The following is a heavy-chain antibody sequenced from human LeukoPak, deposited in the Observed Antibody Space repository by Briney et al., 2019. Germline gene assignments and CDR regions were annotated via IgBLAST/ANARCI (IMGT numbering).Heavy chain of an antibody. CDR2: IYYSGST. CDR1: GGSISSYY. D-gene: IGHD2-2*01. CDR3: ARRAHDIVVVPAAPASWYFDL. V-gene: IGHV4-59*12. J-gene: IGHJ2*01. Sequence: SETLSLTCTVSGGSISSYYWSWIRQPPGKGLEWIGYIYYSGSTNYNPSLKSRVTISVDTSKNQFSLKLSSVTAADTAVYYCARRAHDIVVVPAAPASWYFDLWGRGTLVTVSS.